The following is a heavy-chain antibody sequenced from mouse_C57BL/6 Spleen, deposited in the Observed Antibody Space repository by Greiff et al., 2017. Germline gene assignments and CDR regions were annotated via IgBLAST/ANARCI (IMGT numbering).Heavy chain of an antibody. J-gene: IGHJ1*03. CDR1: GYTFTDYY. D-gene: IGHD2-1*01. CDR2: INPNNGGT. Sequence: VQLQQSGPELVKPGASVKISCKASGYTFTDYYMNWVKQSHGKSLEWIGDINPNNGGTSYNQKFKGKATLTVDKSSSTAYMELRSLTSEDSADYYCARRTMVTRERFWYFDVWGTGTTVTVSS. CDR3: ARRTMVTRERFWYFDV. V-gene: IGHV1-26*01.